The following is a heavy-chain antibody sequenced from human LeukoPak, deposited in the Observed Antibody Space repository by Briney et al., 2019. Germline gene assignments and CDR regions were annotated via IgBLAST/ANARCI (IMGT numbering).Heavy chain of an antibody. CDR1: GYPFSAYY. J-gene: IGHJ5*02. Sequence: ASVKVSCKASGYPFSAYYMHWVRQAPGQGFEWMGWINSNLGDTSYAQKFQGRVTMTRDTSISTAYMELSRLTSDDTAMYYCARDFRRNYFDPWGQETLVTVSS. V-gene: IGHV1-2*02. CDR3: ARDFRRNYFDP. CDR2: INSNLGDT.